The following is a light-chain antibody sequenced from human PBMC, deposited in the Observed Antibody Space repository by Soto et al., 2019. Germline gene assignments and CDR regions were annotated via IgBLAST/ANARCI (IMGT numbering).Light chain of an antibody. CDR1: TSDVGGYDS. V-gene: IGLV2-14*01. CDR3: SSYRGSTTLVV. J-gene: IGLJ2*01. Sequence: QSVLTQPASVSGSLGQSITISCTGTTSDVGGYDSVSWYQHHPDKAPKLIIFEVSNRPSGVSSRFSGSKSGNTASLTISGLQAEDEADYYCSSYRGSTTLVVFGGGTKLTVL. CDR2: EVS.